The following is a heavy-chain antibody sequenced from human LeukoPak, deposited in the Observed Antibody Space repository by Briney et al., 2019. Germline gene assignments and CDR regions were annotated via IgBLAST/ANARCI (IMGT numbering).Heavy chain of an antibody. CDR1: GGTFSSYA. J-gene: IGHJ4*02. V-gene: IGHV1-69*04. CDR2: IIPILGIA. CDR3: ARDSPYQLPHY. Sequence: SVKVSCKASGGTFSSYAISWVRQAPGQGLEWMGRIIPILGIANYAQKFQGRVTVTADKSTSTAYMELSSLRSEDTAVYYCARDSPYQLPHYWGQGTLVTVSS. D-gene: IGHD2-2*01.